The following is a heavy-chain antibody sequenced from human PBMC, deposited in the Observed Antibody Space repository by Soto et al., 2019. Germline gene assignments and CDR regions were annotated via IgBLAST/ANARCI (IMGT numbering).Heavy chain of an antibody. CDR3: ARDPPIRLRWYPRYFDYGIDV. J-gene: IGHJ6*02. Sequence: ASVKVSCKASGYTFTSYGISWVRQAPGQGLEWMGWISAYNGNTNYAQKLQGRVTMTTDTSTSTAYMELRSLRSDDTAVYYCARDPPIRLRWYPRYFDYGIDVWGQGTRVTVSS. V-gene: IGHV1-18*01. CDR2: ISAYNGNT. CDR1: GYTFTSYG. D-gene: IGHD4-17*01.